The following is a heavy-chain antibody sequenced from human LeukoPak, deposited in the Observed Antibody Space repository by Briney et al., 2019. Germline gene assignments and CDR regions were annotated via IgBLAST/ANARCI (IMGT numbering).Heavy chain of an antibody. CDR3: ARGVDSSGYYCYY. J-gene: IGHJ4*02. CDR2: IIPILGTA. Sequence: ASVKVSCKASRGTFSSYAISWVRQAPGQGLEWMGGIIPILGTANYAQKFQGRVTITTDESTSTAYMELSSLRSEDTAVYYCARGVDSSGYYCYYWGQGTLVTVSS. D-gene: IGHD3-22*01. V-gene: IGHV1-69*05. CDR1: RGTFSSYA.